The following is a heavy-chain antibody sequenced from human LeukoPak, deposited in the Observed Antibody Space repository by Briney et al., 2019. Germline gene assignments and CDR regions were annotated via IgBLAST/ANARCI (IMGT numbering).Heavy chain of an antibody. D-gene: IGHD1-26*01. CDR1: GFTFSSYW. Sequence: GGSLRLSCAASGFTFSSYWMSWVRQAPGKGLEWVSSISSSSTYIYYADSVKGRFTISRDHTKNSLFLQMNSLRAEDTAVYYCARDPYSGSYVDYWGQGTLVTVSS. CDR3: ARDPYSGSYVDY. CDR2: ISSSSTYI. J-gene: IGHJ4*02. V-gene: IGHV3-21*01.